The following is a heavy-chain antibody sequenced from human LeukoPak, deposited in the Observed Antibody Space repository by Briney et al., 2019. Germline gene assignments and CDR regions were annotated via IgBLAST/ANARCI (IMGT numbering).Heavy chain of an antibody. D-gene: IGHD1-26*01. CDR1: GFIFSSYG. V-gene: IGHV3-21*01. Sequence: GGSLRLSCAASGFIFSSYGMNWVRQAPGKGLEWVSSITSGTTYTYYADSVKGRFTLSRDNAKTSLYLQMNSLRAEDTAIYYCARGYGSHSAGYYFDYWGQGTLVTVSS. CDR2: ITSGTTYT. J-gene: IGHJ4*02. CDR3: ARGYGSHSAGYYFDY.